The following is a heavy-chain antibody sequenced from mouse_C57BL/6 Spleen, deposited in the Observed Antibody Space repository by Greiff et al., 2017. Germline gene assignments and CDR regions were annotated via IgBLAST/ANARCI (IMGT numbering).Heavy chain of an antibody. Sequence: VQLQQPGAELVKPGASVKLSCKASGYTFTSYWMHWVKQRPGQGLEWIGMIHPNSGSTNYKEKFKSKATLTVDKSSSTAYMQRSSLTSEDSAVYSCARAGYDGYYVGFAYWGQGTLVTVAA. CDR3: ARAGYDGYYVGFAY. D-gene: IGHD2-3*01. V-gene: IGHV1-64*01. J-gene: IGHJ3*01. CDR2: IHPNSGST. CDR1: GYTFTSYW.